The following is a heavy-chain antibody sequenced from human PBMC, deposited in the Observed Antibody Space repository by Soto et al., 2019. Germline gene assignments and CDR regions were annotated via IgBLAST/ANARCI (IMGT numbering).Heavy chain of an antibody. V-gene: IGHV4-34*01. Sequence: PSETLSLTCAVYGGSFSGYYWSWIRQPPGKGLEWIGEINHSGSTNYNPSLKSRVTISVDTSKNQFSLKLSSVTAADTAVYYCARGDARKFDSWGQGTLVTISS. D-gene: IGHD2-2*01. CDR3: ARGDARKFDS. CDR2: INHSGST. CDR1: GGSFSGYY. J-gene: IGHJ4*02.